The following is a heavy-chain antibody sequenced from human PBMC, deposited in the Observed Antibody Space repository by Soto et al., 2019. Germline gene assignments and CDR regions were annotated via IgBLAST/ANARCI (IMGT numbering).Heavy chain of an antibody. CDR1: GGSISSYY. CDR2: IYYSGST. D-gene: IGHD4-17*01. V-gene: IGHV4-59*01. Sequence: SETLSLTCTVSGGSISSYYWSWIRQPPGKGLEWIGYIYYSGSTNYNPSLKSRVTISVDTSKNQFSLKLSSVTAADTAVYYCARVVDYGDYNSGFDPWGQGTLVTVSS. J-gene: IGHJ5*02. CDR3: ARVVDYGDYNSGFDP.